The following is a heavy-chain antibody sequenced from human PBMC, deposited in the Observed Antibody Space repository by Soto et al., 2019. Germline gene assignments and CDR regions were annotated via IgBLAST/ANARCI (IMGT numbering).Heavy chain of an antibody. V-gene: IGHV1-58*01. Sequence: ASVKVSCKASGFTFTSSAVQWVRQARGQRLEWIGWIVVGSGNTNYAQKFQERVTITRDMSTSTAYMELSSLRSEDTAVYYCAAADSSGPYCPPDYWGQGTLVTVSS. CDR1: GFTFTSSA. D-gene: IGHD3-22*01. CDR3: AAADSSGPYCPPDY. CDR2: IVVGSGNT. J-gene: IGHJ4*02.